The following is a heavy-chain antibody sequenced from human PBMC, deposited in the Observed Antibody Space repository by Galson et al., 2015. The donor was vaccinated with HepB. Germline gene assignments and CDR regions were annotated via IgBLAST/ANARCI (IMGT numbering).Heavy chain of an antibody. D-gene: IGHD2-15*01. CDR1: GGSFSGYY. J-gene: IGHJ4*02. CDR2: INHSGST. V-gene: IGHV4-34*01. Sequence: ETLSLTCAVYGGSFSGYYWSWIRQPPGKGLEWIGEINHSGSTYYNPSLKSRVTISVDRSKNQFSLKLSSVTAADTAVYYCAREREGYCSGGSCPYFDYWGQGTLVTVSS. CDR3: AREREGYCSGGSCPYFDY.